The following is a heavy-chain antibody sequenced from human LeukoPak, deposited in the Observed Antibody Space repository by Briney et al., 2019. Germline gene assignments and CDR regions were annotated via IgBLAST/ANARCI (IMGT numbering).Heavy chain of an antibody. CDR3: ARNRGYCSSTSCYASTPPNWFDP. J-gene: IGHJ5*02. Sequence: GASVKVSCKASGYTFTSYGISWVRQAPGQGLEWMGWISAYNGNTNYAQKLQGRVTMTTDTSTSTAYMELRSLRSDDTAVYYCARNRGYCSSTSCYASTPPNWFDPWGQGTLVTVSS. CDR1: GYTFTSYG. CDR2: ISAYNGNT. D-gene: IGHD2-2*01. V-gene: IGHV1-18*01.